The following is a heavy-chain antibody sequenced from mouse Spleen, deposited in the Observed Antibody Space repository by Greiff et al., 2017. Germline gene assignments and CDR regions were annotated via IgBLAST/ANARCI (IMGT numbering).Heavy chain of an antibody. CDR1: GFNITDYY. CDR3: ASPIYDGYYVWFAY. Sequence: EVKLMESGAELVKPGASVKLSCTASGFNITDYYMHWVKQRPEQGLEWIGRIDPEDGETKYAPKFQGKATITADTSSNTAYLQLSSLTSEDTAVYYCASPIYDGYYVWFAYWGQGTLVTVSA. V-gene: IGHV14-2*01. J-gene: IGHJ3*01. D-gene: IGHD2-3*01. CDR2: IDPEDGET.